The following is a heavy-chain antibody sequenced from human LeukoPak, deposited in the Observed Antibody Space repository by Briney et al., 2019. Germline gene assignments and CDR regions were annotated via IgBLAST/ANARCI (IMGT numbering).Heavy chain of an antibody. J-gene: IGHJ4*02. CDR2: IYVDGST. CDR1: GFTFSSYS. Sequence: GGSLRLSCAASGFTFSSYSMNWVRQAPGKGLQWVSVIYVDGSTYYADSVKGRITISRDNSRNTLYLQMNSLRAEDTAVYYCARDLATRQRTGLYDSWGQGALVTVSS. V-gene: IGHV3-66*01. CDR3: ARDLATRQRTGLYDS. D-gene: IGHD3-16*02.